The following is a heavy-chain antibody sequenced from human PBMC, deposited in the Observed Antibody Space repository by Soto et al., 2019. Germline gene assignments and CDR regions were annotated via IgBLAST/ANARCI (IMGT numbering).Heavy chain of an antibody. V-gene: IGHV4-59*01. Sequence: ASETLSLTCTVSGGSISSYYWSWIRQPPGKGLEWVGYIYHSGSTNYNPSLKSRITISVDTSKNQFSLKLSSVTAADTAVYYCARRLGYCSGGICTYYFDYWGQGTLVTVSS. CDR2: IYHSGST. D-gene: IGHD2-15*01. J-gene: IGHJ4*02. CDR1: GGSISSYY. CDR3: ARRLGYCSGGICTYYFDY.